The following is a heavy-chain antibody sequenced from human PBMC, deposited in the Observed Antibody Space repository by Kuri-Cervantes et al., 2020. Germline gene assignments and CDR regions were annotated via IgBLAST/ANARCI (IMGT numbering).Heavy chain of an antibody. J-gene: IGHJ3*02. Sequence: GGSLRLSCAASGFTFSSYAMHWVRQAPGKGLEWVSSISSSSSYIYYADSVKGRFTISRDNAKNSLYLQMNSLRAEDTAVYYCAKTLTMGAFDIWGQGTMVTVSS. CDR2: ISSSSSYI. CDR3: AKTLTMGAFDI. CDR1: GFTFSSYA. D-gene: IGHD1-14*01. V-gene: IGHV3-21*01.